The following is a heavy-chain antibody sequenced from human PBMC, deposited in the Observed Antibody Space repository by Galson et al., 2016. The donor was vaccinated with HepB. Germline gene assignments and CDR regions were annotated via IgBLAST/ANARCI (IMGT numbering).Heavy chain of an antibody. D-gene: IGHD1-26*01. CDR1: GFTFSSYS. CDR3: ATYLGGIVRASDY. CDR2: ISSSSSDTI. J-gene: IGHJ4*02. V-gene: IGHV3-48*02. Sequence: SLRLSCGAFGFTFSSYSMNCVRQAPGKGLEWVSYISSSSSDTIYYADSVKGRFTISRDNAKNSLYLQMNSLRDGDTAVYYCATYLGGIVRASDYWGQGTLVTVSS.